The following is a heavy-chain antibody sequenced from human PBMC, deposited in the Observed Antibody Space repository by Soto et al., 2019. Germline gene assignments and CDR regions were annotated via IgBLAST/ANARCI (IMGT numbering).Heavy chain of an antibody. J-gene: IGHJ4*02. CDR3: AKDVAARVRGYFDY. V-gene: IGHV3-23*01. Sequence: TGGSLRLSCAASGFTFSSYAMSWVRQAPGEGLEWVSAVSRSGDNTYHADSVKGRFTISRDNSKNTLYLQMNSLRAEDTAVYYCAKDVAARVRGYFDYWGQGXLVTVYS. CDR1: GFTFSSYA. CDR2: VSRSGDNT. D-gene: IGHD6-6*01.